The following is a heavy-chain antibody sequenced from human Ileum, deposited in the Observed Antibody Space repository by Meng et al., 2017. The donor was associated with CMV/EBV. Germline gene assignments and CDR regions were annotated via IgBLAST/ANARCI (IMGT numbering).Heavy chain of an antibody. CDR2: ISYDESTK. J-gene: IGHJ4*02. D-gene: IGHD5-18*01. V-gene: IGHV3-30-3*01. Sequence: LGECGGGVVQRVRTLSVPCAASGVTFSCYAMHWGRQVPGRGLGWGAGISYDESTKYYADSVKGRFTISRDNSKNTLYLQINSLRAEDTAVYYCARNPPDTAMADYWGQGTLVPSPQ. CDR3: ARNPPDTAMADY. CDR1: GVTFSCYA.